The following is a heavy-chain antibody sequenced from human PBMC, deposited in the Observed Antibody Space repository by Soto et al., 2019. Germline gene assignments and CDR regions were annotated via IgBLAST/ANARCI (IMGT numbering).Heavy chain of an antibody. J-gene: IGHJ4*02. V-gene: IGHV4-39*01. CDR3: ARLYCSSTSCYIDY. Sequence: SETLSLTCTVSGGSISSSSYYWGWIRQPPGKGLEWIGSIYYSGSTYYNPSLKSRVTISVDTSKNQFSLKLSSVTAADTAVYYCARLYCSSTSCYIDYWGQGTLVTVSS. CDR2: IYYSGST. D-gene: IGHD2-2*02. CDR1: GGSISSSSYY.